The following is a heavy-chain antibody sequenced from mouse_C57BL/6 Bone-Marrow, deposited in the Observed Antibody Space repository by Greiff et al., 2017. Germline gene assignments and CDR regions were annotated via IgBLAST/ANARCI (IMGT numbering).Heavy chain of an antibody. CDR1: GYTFTSYG. CDR2: IYPRSGNT. CDR3: ARRGGLTGTFDY. V-gene: IGHV1-81*01. J-gene: IGHJ2*01. Sequence: VQLQQSGAELARPGASVKLSCKASGYTFTSYGISWVKQRTGQGLEWIGEIYPRSGNTYYNEKFKGKATLTADKYASTAYMELRSLTSEDSAVYFCARRGGLTGTFDYWGQGTTLTVSS. D-gene: IGHD4-1*01.